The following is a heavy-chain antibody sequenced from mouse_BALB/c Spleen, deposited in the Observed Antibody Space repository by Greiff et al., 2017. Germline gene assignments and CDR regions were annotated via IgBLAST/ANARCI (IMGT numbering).Heavy chain of an antibody. Sequence: EVQRVESGGDLVKPGGSLKLSCAASGFTFSSYGMSWVRQTPDKRLEWVATISSGGSYTYYPDSVKGRFTISRDNAKNTLYLQMSSLKSEDTAMYYCARLGYYGSSPSWFAYWGQGTLVTVSA. CDR3: ARLGYYGSSPSWFAY. CDR1: GFTFSSYG. V-gene: IGHV5-6*01. CDR2: ISSGGSYT. D-gene: IGHD1-1*01. J-gene: IGHJ3*01.